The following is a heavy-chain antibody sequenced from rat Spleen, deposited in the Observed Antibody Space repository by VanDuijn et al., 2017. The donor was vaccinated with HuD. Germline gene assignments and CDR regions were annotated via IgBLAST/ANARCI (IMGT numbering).Heavy chain of an antibody. Sequence: EVQVLESGGGLVQPGNSLKLSCATSGFTFSTAWMYWYRQFPEKRLEWVARIKAKFNNYATDYTESVKGRFTISRDDSKSSIYLQMNNLKEEDTAIYYCAAQLLQLEYWGQGVIVTVSS. D-gene: IGHD1-1*01. J-gene: IGHJ2*01. V-gene: IGHV6-6*01. CDR3: AAQLLQLEY. CDR2: IKAKFNNYAT. CDR1: GFTFSTAW.